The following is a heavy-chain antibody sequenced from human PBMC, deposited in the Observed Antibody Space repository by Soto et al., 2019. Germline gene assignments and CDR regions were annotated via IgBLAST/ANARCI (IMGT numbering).Heavy chain of an antibody. V-gene: IGHV3-48*01. D-gene: IGHD3-3*01. J-gene: IGHJ4*02. CDR3: VRQNWDSYFSYFDS. Sequence: GGSLRLSCAASGFTFSSYSMNWVRQAPGKGLEWISYISSSSSAIYYADTVRGRFTGSRDNAKNSLYLQMNSLRVEDAAVYYCVRQNWDSYFSYFDSWGQGP. CDR2: ISSSSSAI. CDR1: GFTFSSYS.